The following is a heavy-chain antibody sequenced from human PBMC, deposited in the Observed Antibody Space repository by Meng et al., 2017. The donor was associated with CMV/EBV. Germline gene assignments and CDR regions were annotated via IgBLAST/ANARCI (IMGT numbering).Heavy chain of an antibody. CDR2: IKQDGSEK. D-gene: IGHD2-2*01. Sequence: GGSLRLSCAASGFTFSSYWMSWVRQAPGKGLEWVANIKQDGSEKYYVDSVKGRFTISGDNAKNSLYLQMNSLRAEDTAVYYCARGGNQMPAAIRTYYYYYGMDVWGQGTTVTVSS. CDR3: ARGGNQMPAAIRTYYYYYGMDV. V-gene: IGHV3-7*04. CDR1: GFTFSSYW. J-gene: IGHJ6*02.